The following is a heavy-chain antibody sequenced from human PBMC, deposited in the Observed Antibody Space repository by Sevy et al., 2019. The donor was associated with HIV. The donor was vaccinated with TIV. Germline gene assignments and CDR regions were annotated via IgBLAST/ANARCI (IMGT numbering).Heavy chain of an antibody. V-gene: IGHV3-23*01. CDR3: AKDLNPSLPLLWFGELPTLDFDY. J-gene: IGHJ4*02. CDR1: GFTFSSYA. CDR2: ISGSGGNT. D-gene: IGHD3-10*01. Sequence: GGSLRLSCAASGFTFSSYAMSWVRQAPGKGLEWVSAISGSGGNTYYADSVKGRFTISRDNSKNTLYLQMNSLRAEDTAVYYCAKDLNPSLPLLWFGELPTLDFDYWGQGTLVTVSS.